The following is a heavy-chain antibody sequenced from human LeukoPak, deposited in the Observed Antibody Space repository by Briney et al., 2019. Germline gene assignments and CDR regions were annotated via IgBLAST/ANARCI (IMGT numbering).Heavy chain of an antibody. Sequence: GGSLRLSCAASGFTSSDHYIDWVRQAPGKGLEWVGRMRNKAKSYTTENAASVKGRLTLSRDDSKRLVFLRLNSLKIEDTAVYYCTTSPKSGAHVFDIWGQGTMVTVYS. CDR3: TTSPKSGAHVFDI. D-gene: IGHD1-26*01. J-gene: IGHJ3*02. CDR1: GFTSSDHY. V-gene: IGHV3-72*01. CDR2: MRNKAKSYTT.